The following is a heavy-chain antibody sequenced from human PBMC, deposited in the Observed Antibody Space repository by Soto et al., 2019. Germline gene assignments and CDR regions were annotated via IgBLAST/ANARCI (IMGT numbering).Heavy chain of an antibody. D-gene: IGHD6-13*01. CDR2: IGGSGTST. Sequence: EVQVLESGGGLAQPGGSLRLSCEASGFTFSDYTLTWVRQAPGKGLEWVSVIGGSGTSTYYADAVRGRFTVSRDNSMKTRYLQMNSLRGEDTAIYYCAKVFYACARSNNWYQGCDTWGQGTLVPVSP. V-gene: IGHV3-23*01. CDR3: AKVFYACARSNNWYQGCDT. J-gene: IGHJ5*02. CDR1: GFTFSDYT.